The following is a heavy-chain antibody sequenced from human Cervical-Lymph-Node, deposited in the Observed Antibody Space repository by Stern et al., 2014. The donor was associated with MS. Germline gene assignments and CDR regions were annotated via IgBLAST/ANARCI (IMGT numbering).Heavy chain of an antibody. CDR3: ASRLQTNTYYRNS. CDR2: ISHNGST. J-gene: IGHJ4*02. D-gene: IGHD1-26*01. Sequence: QVQLVQWGAGLLQPSETLSLTCAVYGGSFSGYYWSWIRQPPGKGLECIGEISHNGSTNYNPSLRSRVTLSVDTSKNQFSLKLNSVTAADTAVYYCASRLQTNTYYRNSWGQGTRVTVSS. V-gene: IGHV4-34*01. CDR1: GGSFSGYY.